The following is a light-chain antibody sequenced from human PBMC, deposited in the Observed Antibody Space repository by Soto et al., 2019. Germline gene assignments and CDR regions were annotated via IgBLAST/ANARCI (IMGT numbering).Light chain of an antibody. CDR3: GTWDSSLTSWV. CDR1: DSNIGNNY. V-gene: IGLV1-51*01. J-gene: IGLJ3*02. Sequence: QSVLTQTPSVSAAPGQRGSISCSGSDSNIGNNYISWYRQVPGTTPKVVIYDNNKRPSWIPDRFAASKSGTSSTLAITGLRTGDEAFYYCGTWDSSLTSWVFGGGTKLTVL. CDR2: DNN.